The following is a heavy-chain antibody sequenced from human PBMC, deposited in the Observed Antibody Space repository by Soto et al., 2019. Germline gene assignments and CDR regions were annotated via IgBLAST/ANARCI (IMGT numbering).Heavy chain of an antibody. CDR2: INHSGST. Sequence: QVRLQQWGAGLLKPSETLSLTCAVSGASFSDSYWNWIRQPPGKELEWIGEINHSGSTIYNTSLETRVTIPLDTSRKQCTLKMRSATAADRAVYYCAREVPSRYFELWGRGTPVTVSS. CDR3: AREVPSRYFEL. J-gene: IGHJ2*01. CDR1: GASFSDSY. D-gene: IGHD1-1*01. V-gene: IGHV4-34*01.